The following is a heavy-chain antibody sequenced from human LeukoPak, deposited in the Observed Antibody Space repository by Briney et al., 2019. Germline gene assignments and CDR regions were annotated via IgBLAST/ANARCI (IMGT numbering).Heavy chain of an antibody. V-gene: IGHV4-59*11. CDR3: ARDEQNPGYSSGWYYYYYGMDV. Sequence: SETLSPTCTVSGGSISSHYWSWIRQPPGKGLEWIGYIYYSGSTNYNPSLKSRVTISVDTSKNQFSLKLSSVTAADTAVYYCARDEQNPGYSSGWYYYYYGMDVWGQGTTVTVSS. J-gene: IGHJ6*02. D-gene: IGHD6-19*01. CDR1: GGSISSHY. CDR2: IYYSGST.